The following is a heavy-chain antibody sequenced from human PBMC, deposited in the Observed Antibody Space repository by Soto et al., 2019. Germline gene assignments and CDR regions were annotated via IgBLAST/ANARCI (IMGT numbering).Heavy chain of an antibody. CDR3: ARAQWELPSPIDY. D-gene: IGHD1-26*01. CDR2: IYYSGST. J-gene: IGHJ4*02. Sequence: SETLSLTCTVSGGSISSYYWSWIRQPPGKGLEWIGYIYYSGSTNYNPSLKSRVTISVDTSKNQFSLKLSSVTAADTAVYYCARAQWELPSPIDYWGQGTLVTISS. V-gene: IGHV4-59*01. CDR1: GGSISSYY.